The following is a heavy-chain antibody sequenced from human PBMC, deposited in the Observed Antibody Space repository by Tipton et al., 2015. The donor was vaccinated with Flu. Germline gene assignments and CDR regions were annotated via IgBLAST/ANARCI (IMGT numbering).Heavy chain of an antibody. V-gene: IGHV4-61*01. CDR3: ARDRPARVSSGWYRAFDI. Sequence: TLSLTCTVSGGSVSSGSYHWSWIRQPPGKGLEWIGYIYYSGSTNYNPSLKSRVTISVDTSKNQFSLKLSSVTAADTAVYYCARDRPARVSSGWYRAFDIWGQGTMVTVSS. CDR2: IYYSGST. J-gene: IGHJ3*02. CDR1: GGSVSSGSYH. D-gene: IGHD6-19*01.